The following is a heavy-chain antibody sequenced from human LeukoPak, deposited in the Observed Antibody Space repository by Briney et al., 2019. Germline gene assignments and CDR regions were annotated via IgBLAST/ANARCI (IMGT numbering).Heavy chain of an antibody. D-gene: IGHD2-15*01. CDR3: ARESAGVGGDMDV. V-gene: IGHV4-59*02. J-gene: IGHJ6*03. CDR2: IYYSGGT. Sequence: SETLSLTCTVSGGSVSNYYWSWIRQPPGKGLEWIGYIYYSGGTNYNPSLKSRVTISLDTSKNQFSLKLSSVTAADTAVYYCARESAGVGGDMDVWGKGTTVTVSS. CDR1: GGSVSNYY.